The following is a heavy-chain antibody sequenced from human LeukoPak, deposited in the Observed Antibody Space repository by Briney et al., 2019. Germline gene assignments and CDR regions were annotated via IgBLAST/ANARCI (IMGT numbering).Heavy chain of an antibody. CDR1: GESFSGYS. V-gene: IGHV4-34*01. CDR3: ARHGWHAWYFDL. D-gene: IGHD6-19*01. J-gene: IGHJ2*01. CDR2: INQRRNT. Sequence: SETLSLTCVGYGESFSGYSWSWIRQPPGKGLEWIGEINQRRNTNYNPSLKSRVTISIDTSKNQFSLKRSSVTAADTAVYYCARHGWHAWYFDLWGRGTLVTVSS.